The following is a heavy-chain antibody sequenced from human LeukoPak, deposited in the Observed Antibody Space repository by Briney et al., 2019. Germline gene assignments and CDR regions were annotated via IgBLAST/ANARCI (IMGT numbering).Heavy chain of an antibody. CDR2: IIPILGIA. J-gene: IGHJ6*02. V-gene: IGHV1-69*04. Sequence: VASVKVSCKASGGTFSSYAISWVRQAPGQGLEWMGRIIPILGIANYAQKFQGRVTITADKSTSTAYMELSSLRSEDTAVYYCAIKTKGYYYGMDVWGQGTTVTVSS. CDR1: GGTFSSYA. CDR3: AIKTKGYYYGMDV.